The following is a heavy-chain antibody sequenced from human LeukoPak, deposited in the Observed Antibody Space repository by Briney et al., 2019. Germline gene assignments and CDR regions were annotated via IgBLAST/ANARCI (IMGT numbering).Heavy chain of an antibody. J-gene: IGHJ6*03. CDR2: IYTSGST. V-gene: IGHV4-4*07. D-gene: IGHD6-13*01. CDR3: SREIISWSNMDV. CDR1: GGSLSSYY. Sequence: PSETLSLTCTVSGGSLSSYYWSWIRQRAGKGLEWIGRIYTSGSTNYNPSLKSRVTMSVDTSKNQFSLKLRSGTVADTAVYYCSREIISWSNMDVWGKGTTVTVSS.